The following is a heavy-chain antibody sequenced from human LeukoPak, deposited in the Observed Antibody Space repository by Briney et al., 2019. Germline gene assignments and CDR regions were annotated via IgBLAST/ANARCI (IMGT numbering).Heavy chain of an antibody. J-gene: IGHJ3*02. CDR2: INPSGGST. CDR1: GYTFTSYY. V-gene: IGHV1-46*01. Sequence: ASVKVSCKASGYTFTSYYMHWVRQAPGQGLEWMGIINPSGGSTNYAQKFQGRVTMTRDMSTSTVYMELSSLRSEDTAVYYCASVDYYDSSTYAFDIWGQGTMVTVSS. D-gene: IGHD3-22*01. CDR3: ASVDYYDSSTYAFDI.